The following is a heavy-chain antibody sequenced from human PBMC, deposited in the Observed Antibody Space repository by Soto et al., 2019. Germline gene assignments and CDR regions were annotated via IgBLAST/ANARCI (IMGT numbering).Heavy chain of an antibody. CDR3: ARVRVRFLGQPHANYFDY. V-gene: IGHV4-59*01. Sequence: SETLSLTCTVSGGSISSYYWSWIRQPPGKGLEWIGYIYYSGSTNYNPSLKSRVTISVDTSKNQFFLKLSSVTAADTAVYYCARVRVRFLGQPHANYFDYWGQGTLVTVSS. D-gene: IGHD3-3*01. J-gene: IGHJ4*02. CDR2: IYYSGST. CDR1: GGSISSYY.